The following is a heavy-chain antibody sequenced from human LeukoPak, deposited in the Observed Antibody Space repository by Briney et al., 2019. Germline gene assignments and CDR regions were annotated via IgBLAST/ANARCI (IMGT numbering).Heavy chain of an antibody. V-gene: IGHV1-2*02. CDR1: EYTFTGYY. Sequence: ASVKVSCKASEYTFTGYYMHWVRQALGQGLEWMGWINPNSGGTNYAQKFQGRVTMTRDTSISTVYMELSRLRSDDTAVYYCARDSCSSTSCLSIDDYWGQGTLVTVSS. J-gene: IGHJ4*02. CDR3: ARDSCSSTSCLSIDDY. D-gene: IGHD2-2*01. CDR2: INPNSGGT.